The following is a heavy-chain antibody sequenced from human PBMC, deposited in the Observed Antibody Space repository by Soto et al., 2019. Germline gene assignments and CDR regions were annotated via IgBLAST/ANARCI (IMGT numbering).Heavy chain of an antibody. CDR2: ISSSGSTI. CDR3: ARDANDYGDYVKYYYYMDV. V-gene: IGHV3-11*01. D-gene: IGHD4-17*01. J-gene: IGHJ6*03. CDR1: GFTFSDYY. Sequence: GGSLRLSCAASGFTFSDYYMSWIRQAPGKGLEWVSYISSSGSTIYYADSVKGRFTISRDNAKNSLYLQTNSLRAEDTAVYYCARDANDYGDYVKYYYYMDVWGKGTTVTVSS.